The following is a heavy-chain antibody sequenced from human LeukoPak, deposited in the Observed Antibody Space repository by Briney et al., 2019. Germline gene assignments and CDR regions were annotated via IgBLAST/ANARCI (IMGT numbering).Heavy chain of an antibody. J-gene: IGHJ6*02. CDR2: ISSSSSYI. CDR1: GFTFSSYS. CDR3: ARVTPSCSSTSCHLYYYGMDV. Sequence: PGGSLRLSCAASGFTFSSYSMNWVRQAPGKGLEWVSSISSSSSYIYYADSVKGRFTISRDNAKNSLYLQMNSLRAEDTAVYYCARVTPSCSSTSCHLYYYGMDVWGQGTTVTVSS. V-gene: IGHV3-21*01. D-gene: IGHD2-2*01.